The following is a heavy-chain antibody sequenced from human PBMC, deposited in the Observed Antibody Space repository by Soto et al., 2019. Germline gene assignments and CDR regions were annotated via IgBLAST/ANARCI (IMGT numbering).Heavy chain of an antibody. V-gene: IGHV4-39*01. CDR1: GGSISSSKYF. CDR2: IYYSGTT. D-gene: IGHD2-15*01. Sequence: SETLSLTCTVSGGSISSSKYFWGWFRQPPGKGLEWIANIYYSGTTSYNPSLKSRIIISVDTSKNQFSLKLTAVTAADTAIYYCARHAGGGRFYYGMDVWGQGTTVTVLL. J-gene: IGHJ6*02. CDR3: ARHAGGGRFYYGMDV.